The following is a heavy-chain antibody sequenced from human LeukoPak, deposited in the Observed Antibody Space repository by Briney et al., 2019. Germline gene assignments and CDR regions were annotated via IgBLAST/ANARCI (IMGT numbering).Heavy chain of an antibody. Sequence: GASVKVSCKASGYTFTSYYINWVRQATGQGLEWMGWMNPNSGNTGYAQKFQGRVTITRNTSISTAYMELSSLRSEDTAVYYCARGLLWSGYYVFGLYYFDYWGQGTLVTVSS. CDR3: ARGLLWSGYYVFGLYYFDY. CDR2: MNPNSGNT. J-gene: IGHJ4*02. CDR1: GYTFTSYY. V-gene: IGHV1-8*03. D-gene: IGHD3-3*01.